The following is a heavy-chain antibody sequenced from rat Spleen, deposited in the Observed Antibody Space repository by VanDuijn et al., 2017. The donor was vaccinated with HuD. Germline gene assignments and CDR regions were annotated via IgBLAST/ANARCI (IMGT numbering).Heavy chain of an antibody. CDR3: ATCYRDSYAYYLDY. Sequence: EVQLVESGGGLVQPGRSLKLSCAASGFTFSNYGMHWIRQAPTKGLEWVASISPSGGSTYYRDSVKGRFTISRDNAKSTLYLQMDSLRSEDTATYYCATCYRDSYAYYLDYWGQGVMVTVSS. D-gene: IGHD1-12*01. J-gene: IGHJ2*01. CDR1: GFTFSNYG. CDR2: ISPSGGST. V-gene: IGHV5-19*01.